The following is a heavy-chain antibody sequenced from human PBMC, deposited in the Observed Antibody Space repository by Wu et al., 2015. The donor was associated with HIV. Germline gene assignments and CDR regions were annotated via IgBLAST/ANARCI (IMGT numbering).Heavy chain of an antibody. CDR3: ASGRLTYYYDSSGDAFDI. J-gene: IGHJ3*02. D-gene: IGHD3-22*01. CDR1: GYNFSGYY. Sequence: QVQLVQSGAEVKKPGASVKVSCKASGYNFSGYYMHWLRQAPGQGLEWMGWINPNSGGTNYAQTFQGRVTMTTDTSTSTAYMELRSLRSDDTAVYYCASGRLTYYYDSSGDAFDIWGQGTMVTVSS. V-gene: IGHV1-2*02. CDR2: INPNSGGT.